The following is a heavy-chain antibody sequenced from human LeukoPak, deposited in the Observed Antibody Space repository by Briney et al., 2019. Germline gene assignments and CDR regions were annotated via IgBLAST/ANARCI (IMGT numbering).Heavy chain of an antibody. Sequence: PGGSLRLSCAASGFTFSTYAMSWLRQAPGTGPQWVSTIFGDGRTHYADSVKGRFTISRDNSQNTLDIHMSSLRAEDTVIYYCARDPGGSFDYWGQGPLVTVSS. V-gene: IGHV3-23*01. J-gene: IGHJ4*02. CDR1: GFTFSTYA. CDR2: IFGDGRT. CDR3: ARDPGGSFDY. D-gene: IGHD1-26*01.